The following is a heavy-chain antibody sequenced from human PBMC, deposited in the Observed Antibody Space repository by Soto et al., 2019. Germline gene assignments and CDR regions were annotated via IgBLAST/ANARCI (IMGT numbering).Heavy chain of an antibody. Sequence: PSETLSLTCTVSGGSISSYYWSWIRQPPGKGLEWIGYIYYSGSTNYNPSLKSRVTISVDTSKNQFSLKLSSVTAADTAVYYCARPYKSGYYYGMDVWGQGTTVTVSS. D-gene: IGHD3-3*01. CDR2: IYYSGST. V-gene: IGHV4-59*01. CDR3: ARPYKSGYYYGMDV. CDR1: GGSISSYY. J-gene: IGHJ6*02.